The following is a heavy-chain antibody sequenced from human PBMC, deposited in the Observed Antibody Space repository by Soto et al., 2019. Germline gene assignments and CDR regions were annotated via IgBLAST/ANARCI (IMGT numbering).Heavy chain of an antibody. CDR3: ARTDCSGGSCYPDYYYYYGMDV. Sequence: QVPLVESGGGVVQPGRSLRLSCAASGFTFSNYGMHWVRQAPGKGLEWVAVIWYDGSNKYYADSVKGRFTISRDNSKNTLYLQMNSLRAEDTAVYYCARTDCSGGSCYPDYYYYYGMDVWGQGTTVTVSS. CDR2: IWYDGSNK. D-gene: IGHD2-15*01. CDR1: GFTFSNYG. J-gene: IGHJ6*02. V-gene: IGHV3-33*01.